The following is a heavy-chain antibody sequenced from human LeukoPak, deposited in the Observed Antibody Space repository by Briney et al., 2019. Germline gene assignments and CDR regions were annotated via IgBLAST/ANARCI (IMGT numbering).Heavy chain of an antibody. Sequence: GGSLRLSCAASGFTFDDYAMHWVRQAPGKGLEWVSGISWNSGSIGYADSVKGRFTIFRDNAKNSLYLQMNSLRAEDTALYYCAKELISWGQGTMVTVSS. CDR2: ISWNSGSI. CDR1: GFTFDDYA. D-gene: IGHD3-16*01. CDR3: AKELIS. V-gene: IGHV3-9*01. J-gene: IGHJ3*01.